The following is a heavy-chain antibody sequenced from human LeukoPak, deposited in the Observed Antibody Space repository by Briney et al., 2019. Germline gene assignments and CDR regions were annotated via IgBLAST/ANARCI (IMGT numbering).Heavy chain of an antibody. Sequence: GASVKVSCKASGYTFTSYDINWVRQATGQGLEWMGWMNPNSGNTGYAQKFQGRVTITRNTSISTAYMELSSLRSEDTAVYYCATDSVGSFNFDYWGQGTLVTVSS. D-gene: IGHD1-26*01. CDR2: MNPNSGNT. CDR3: ATDSVGSFNFDY. CDR1: GYTFTSYD. V-gene: IGHV1-8*03. J-gene: IGHJ4*02.